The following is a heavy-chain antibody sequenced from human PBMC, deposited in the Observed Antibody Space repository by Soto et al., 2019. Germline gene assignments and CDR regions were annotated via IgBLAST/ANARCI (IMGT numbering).Heavy chain of an antibody. CDR2: FDPEDGET. CDR3: ATSPLLNLDYYDTKRWFDP. Sequence: GASVKVSCKVSGYTLTELSMHWVRQAPGKGLEWMGGFDPEDGETIYAQKFQGRVTMTEDTSTDTAYMELSSLRSEDTAVYYCATSPLLNLDYYDTKRWFDPWGQGTLVTVSS. CDR1: GYTLTELS. V-gene: IGHV1-24*01. D-gene: IGHD3-22*01. J-gene: IGHJ5*02.